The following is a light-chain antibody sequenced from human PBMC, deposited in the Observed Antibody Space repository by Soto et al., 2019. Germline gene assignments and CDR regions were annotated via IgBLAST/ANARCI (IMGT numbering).Light chain of an antibody. J-gene: IGLJ3*02. Sequence: QSVLTQPPSASGTPGQRVTISCSGSSSNIGSNTVNWYQQLPGTAPKLLIYNNYYRPSGVTDRISASKSGTSASLAISGLQSDDEADDYCAAWDDSRNAPVFGGGTKVTVL. CDR1: SSNIGSNT. CDR3: AAWDDSRNAPV. V-gene: IGLV1-44*01. CDR2: NNY.